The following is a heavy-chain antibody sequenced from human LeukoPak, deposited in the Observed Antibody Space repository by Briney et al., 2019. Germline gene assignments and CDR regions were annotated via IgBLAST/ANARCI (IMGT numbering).Heavy chain of an antibody. J-gene: IGHJ6*02. CDR1: GYTFTGYY. CDR3: ARSRVVVTATPGGMDV. Sequence: ASVKVSCKASGYTFTGYYMHWVRQAPGQGLEWMGWINPNSGGTNYAQKFQGRVAMTRDTSISTAYMELSSLRSEDTAVYYCARSRVVVTATPGGMDVWGQGTTVTVSS. CDR2: INPNSGGT. V-gene: IGHV1-2*02. D-gene: IGHD2-21*02.